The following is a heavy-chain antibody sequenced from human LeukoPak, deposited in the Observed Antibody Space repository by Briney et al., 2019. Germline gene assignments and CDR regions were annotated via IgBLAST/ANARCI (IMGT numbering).Heavy chain of an antibody. V-gene: IGHV3-48*03. CDR3: ARDDYGSGSYGY. Sequence: GGSLRLSCSASGFTFSSYEMNWVRQAPGKGLEWISYITGSGDTIYYADSVKGRFTISRDNAKNSLYLQMNSLRAEDTAVYYCARDDYGSGSYGYWGQGTLVTVSS. CDR1: GFTFSSYE. D-gene: IGHD3-10*01. J-gene: IGHJ4*02. CDR2: ITGSGDTI.